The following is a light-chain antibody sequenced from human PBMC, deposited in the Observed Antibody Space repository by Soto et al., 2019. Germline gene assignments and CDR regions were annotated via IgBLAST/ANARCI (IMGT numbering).Light chain of an antibody. CDR3: QQSYGAPFA. CDR1: QSLLSSPNNRNH. CDR2: WAS. J-gene: IGKJ3*01. Sequence: IVMTQSPDSLALSLGERATINCKSSQSLLSSPNNRNHLHWYQQKPGQPPRLLIYWASTRESGVPDRFSGSVSVTDFALTISSLQADDVAVYYCQQSYGAPFAFGPWTKVDIK. V-gene: IGKV4-1*01.